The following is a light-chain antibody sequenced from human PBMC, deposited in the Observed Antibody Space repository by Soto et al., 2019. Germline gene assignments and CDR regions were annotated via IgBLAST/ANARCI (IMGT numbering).Light chain of an antibody. V-gene: IGKV1-5*03. J-gene: IGKJ4*01. CDR2: RAS. CDR1: QSISNW. Sequence: DIQMTQSPSTLSASVGDRVTITCRASQSISNWLAWYQKKPGKAPKHLIYRASSLKSGVPSRFSVSGSGTEFTLTISSLQPDDFATYYCQQYNSYSPRLTFGGGTKVETK. CDR3: QQYNSYSPRLT.